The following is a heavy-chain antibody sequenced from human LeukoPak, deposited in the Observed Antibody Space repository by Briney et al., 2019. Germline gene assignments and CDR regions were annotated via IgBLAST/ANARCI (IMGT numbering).Heavy chain of an antibody. D-gene: IGHD3-22*01. CDR1: GYTFSSFS. Sequence: GGSLRLSCAASGYTFSSFSINWVRQAPGKGLEWVSSISVRSNYIYYADSVRGRFTISRDDARDSLYLQMNSQRAEDTAVYHCVRLRRNSDTSGYYYYYDFWGQGTLVTVSS. J-gene: IGHJ4*02. CDR3: VRLRRNSDTSGYYYYYDF. CDR2: ISVRSNYI. V-gene: IGHV3-21*01.